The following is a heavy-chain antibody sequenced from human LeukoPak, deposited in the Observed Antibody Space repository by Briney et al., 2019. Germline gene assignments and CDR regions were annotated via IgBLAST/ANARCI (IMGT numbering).Heavy chain of an antibody. D-gene: IGHD4-17*01. CDR1: GFTFSSYA. V-gene: IGHV3-23*01. CDR3: AKVGSTVTTLNWFDP. Sequence: PGGSLRLSCAASGFTFSSYAMTWVRQAPGKGLEWVSGISGSGGSTYYADSVKGRFTISRDNSKNTLYLQMNSLRAEDTAIYYCAKVGSTVTTLNWFDPWGQGTLVTVSS. CDR2: ISGSGGST. J-gene: IGHJ5*02.